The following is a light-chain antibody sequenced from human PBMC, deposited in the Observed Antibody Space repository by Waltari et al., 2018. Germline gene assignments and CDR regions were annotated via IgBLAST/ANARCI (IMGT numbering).Light chain of an antibody. Sequence: IVMTQSPATLSVSPGERATVSCRDSQDFTSNLPWYQQKHGQAPRLLLYGASTRATGTPARFSGSASGTEFTLTISSLQSEDFAIYYCQQYEKWPYTFGQGTKLEIK. CDR1: QDFTSN. V-gene: IGKV3-15*01. CDR2: GAS. CDR3: QQYEKWPYT. J-gene: IGKJ2*01.